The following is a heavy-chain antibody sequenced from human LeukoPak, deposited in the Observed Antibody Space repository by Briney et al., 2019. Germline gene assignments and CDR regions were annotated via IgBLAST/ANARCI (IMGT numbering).Heavy chain of an antibody. J-gene: IGHJ6*02. CDR2: ISYDGSNK. D-gene: IGHD3-10*01. V-gene: IGHV3-30*03. CDR1: GFTFSSYG. CDR3: ARDKVTMVRGVTAYYYGMDV. Sequence: PGRSLRLSCAASGFTFSSYGMHWVRQAPGKGLEWVAVISYDGSNKYYADSVKGRFTISRDNSKNTLYLQMNSLRAEDTAVYYCARDKVTMVRGVTAYYYGMDVWGQGTTVTVSS.